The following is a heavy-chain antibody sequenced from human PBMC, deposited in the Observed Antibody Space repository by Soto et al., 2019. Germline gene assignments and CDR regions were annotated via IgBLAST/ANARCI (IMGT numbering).Heavy chain of an antibody. Sequence: QLQLQESGPGLVKPSETLSLTCTVSGGSISSSSYYWGWIRQPPGKGLEWIGRIYYSGSTYYNPALKNRVTISVDTSKNQFSLKLSSVTAADTAVYYCARLSKYCSGGSCYSVFDYWGQGTLVTVSS. CDR3: ARLSKYCSGGSCYSVFDY. D-gene: IGHD2-15*01. CDR1: GGSISSSSYY. J-gene: IGHJ4*02. V-gene: IGHV4-39*01. CDR2: IYYSGST.